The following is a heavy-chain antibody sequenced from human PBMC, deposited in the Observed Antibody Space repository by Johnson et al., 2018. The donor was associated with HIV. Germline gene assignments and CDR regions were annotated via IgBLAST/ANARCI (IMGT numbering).Heavy chain of an antibody. CDR1: GFSFSDYY. V-gene: IGHV3-11*04. Sequence: QVQLVESGGGLVKPGGSLRLSCAASGFSFSDYYMSWIRQAPGKGLEWVSYISSSGSTIYYADFVKGRFTISRDNAKNTLYLQVNSLRAEDTALYYCARAGPYCSGGSCYSPDAFDIWGQGTMVTVSS. J-gene: IGHJ3*02. CDR3: ARAGPYCSGGSCYSPDAFDI. CDR2: ISSSGSTI. D-gene: IGHD2-15*01.